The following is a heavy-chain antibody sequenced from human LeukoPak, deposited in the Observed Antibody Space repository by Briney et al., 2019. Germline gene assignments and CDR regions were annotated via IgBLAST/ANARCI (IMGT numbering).Heavy chain of an antibody. CDR2: IYYSGST. D-gene: IGHD6-6*01. CDR3: AREYSSSGVDY. V-gene: IGHV4-39*01. Sequence: PSETLSLTCTVSGGSISSSSYYWGWIRQPPGKGLEWIGSIYYSGSTYYNPSLKSRVTISVDTSKNQFSLKLSSVTAADTAVYYCAREYSSSGVDYWGQGTLVTVSS. CDR1: GGSISSSSYY. J-gene: IGHJ4*02.